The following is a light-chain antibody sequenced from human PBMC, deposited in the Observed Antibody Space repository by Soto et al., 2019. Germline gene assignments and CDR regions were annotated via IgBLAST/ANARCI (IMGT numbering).Light chain of an antibody. CDR3: QRANRFPLT. CDR1: QGISSL. V-gene: IGKV1-12*01. Sequence: DIQMTQSPSFVSASVRDRVTITCRASQGISSLLAWYQQKPGKAPNLLIDTASSLQSGVPSRFSGSGSGTDFTLTISSLQPEDFATYYCQRANRFPLTFGGGTKVEIK. J-gene: IGKJ4*01. CDR2: TAS.